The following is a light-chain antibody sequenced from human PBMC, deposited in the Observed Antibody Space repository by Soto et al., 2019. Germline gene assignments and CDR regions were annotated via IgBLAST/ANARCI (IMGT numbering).Light chain of an antibody. CDR2: GTS. J-gene: IGKJ2*01. CDR3: QQFADSLYT. CDR1: QGVDSSY. Sequence: ENVLTQSPVTLSLSPGERATLSCRASQGVDSSYLAWYQQKPGQAPRLLIYGTSSRATGIPDRFSGSGSGTDFTLTINRLEPEDFAVYYCQQFADSLYTFGQGTKLEIK. V-gene: IGKV3-20*01.